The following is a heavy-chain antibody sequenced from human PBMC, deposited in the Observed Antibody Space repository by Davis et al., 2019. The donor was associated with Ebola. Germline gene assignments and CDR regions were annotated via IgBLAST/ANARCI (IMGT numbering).Heavy chain of an antibody. CDR1: GFTFSSYS. V-gene: IGHV3-21*01. D-gene: IGHD2-15*01. CDR3: ARSTVVATNPYYYHGMDV. J-gene: IGHJ6*02. CDR2: ISSSSNYV. Sequence: PGGSLRLSCAASGFTFSSYSMNWVRQAPGKGLEWVSSISSSSNYVYYADSVKGRFTISRDNAKTSLQLQMNSLRAEDTAMYYCARSTVVATNPYYYHGMDVWGQGTTVTVSS.